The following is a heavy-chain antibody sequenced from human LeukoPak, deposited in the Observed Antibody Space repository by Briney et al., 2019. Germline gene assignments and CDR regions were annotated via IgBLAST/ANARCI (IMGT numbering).Heavy chain of an antibody. CDR2: IYYSGST. D-gene: IGHD5-24*01. J-gene: IGHJ4*02. V-gene: IGHV4-39*07. CDR3: ARDGARWLQPRVPFDY. CDR1: GGSISSSSYY. Sequence: SETLSLTCTVSGGSISSSSYYWGWIRQPPGKGLEWIWSIYYSGSTYYNPSLKSRVTISVDTSKNQFSLKLSSVTAADTAVYYCARDGARWLQPRVPFDYWGQGTLVTVSS.